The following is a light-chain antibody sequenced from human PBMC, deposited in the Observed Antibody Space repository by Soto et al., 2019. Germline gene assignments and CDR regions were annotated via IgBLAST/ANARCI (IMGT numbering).Light chain of an antibody. CDR2: EGS. J-gene: IGLJ3*02. CDR3: CSYPGSSTFEV. V-gene: IGLV2-23*03. Sequence: QSVLTQPASVSGSPGQSITISCTGTSSDVGSYNLVSWYQQHPGKAPKLMIYEGSKRPSGVSNRFSGSKSGNTASLTISGLQAEDEADYYCCSYPGSSTFEVFGGGTKVTVL. CDR1: SSDVGSYNL.